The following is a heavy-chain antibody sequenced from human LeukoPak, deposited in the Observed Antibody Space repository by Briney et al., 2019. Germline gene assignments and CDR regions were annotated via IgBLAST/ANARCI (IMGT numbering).Heavy chain of an antibody. J-gene: IGHJ5*01. D-gene: IGHD1-26*01. CDR1: GFTFCDHY. Sequence: PGGSLRLSCAASGFTFCDHYMDWVRQAPGKGPEWVGRTRNKANSYTTDYAASVKGRFTVSRDDSKNSLYLQMNSLKAEDTAVYYCTRVLGGGILWFDYWGQGALVTVSS. CDR2: TRNKANSYTT. V-gene: IGHV3-72*01. CDR3: TRVLGGGILWFDY.